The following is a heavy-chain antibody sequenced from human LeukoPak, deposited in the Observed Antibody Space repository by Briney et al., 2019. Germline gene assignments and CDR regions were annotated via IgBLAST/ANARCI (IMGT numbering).Heavy chain of an antibody. Sequence: GGSLRLSCAASGFTFSSYWMHWVRQVPGKGLVWVSHINSDESNTNYADSVKGRFTISRDNAKNSLYLQMNSLRAEDTAVYYCARDLGGESNYWGQGTLVTVSS. J-gene: IGHJ4*02. V-gene: IGHV3-74*01. D-gene: IGHD4-17*01. CDR1: GFTFSSYW. CDR2: INSDESNT. CDR3: ARDLGGESNY.